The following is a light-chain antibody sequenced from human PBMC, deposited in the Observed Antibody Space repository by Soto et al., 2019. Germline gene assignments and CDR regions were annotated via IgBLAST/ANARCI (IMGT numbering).Light chain of an antibody. J-gene: IGLJ1*01. CDR2: GGT. CDR3: CPYAGRVTPYV. Sequence: QSVLTQPACVSGTPEQTITISCTGSSSDVGSYNLVSWYQHQPGKAPKLVIYGGTNRPSGISNRFSGSKSGNTASLTISGLQAEDEADYHCCPYAGRVTPYVFGTGTKVTVL. V-gene: IGLV2-23*01. CDR1: SSDVGSYNL.